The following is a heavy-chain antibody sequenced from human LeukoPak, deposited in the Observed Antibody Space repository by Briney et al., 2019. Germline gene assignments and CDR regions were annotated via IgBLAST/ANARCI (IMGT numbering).Heavy chain of an antibody. CDR3: AKAGSSRWSSSGGDY. D-gene: IGHD6-19*01. J-gene: IGHJ4*02. CDR1: GFTFNNFA. CDR2: ISGSGGST. Sequence: PGGSLRLSCAASGFTFNNFAMSWVRQAPGKGLQWVSTISGSGGSTFYADSVKGRFPISRDNSKNTLFLQMNSLRVEDTAIYHCAKAGSSRWSSSGGDYWGRGSLVTVSS. V-gene: IGHV3-23*01.